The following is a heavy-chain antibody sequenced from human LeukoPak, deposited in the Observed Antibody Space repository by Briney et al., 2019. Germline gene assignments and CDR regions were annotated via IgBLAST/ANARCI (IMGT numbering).Heavy chain of an antibody. CDR3: ARDSWARAYDIDH. D-gene: IGHD5-12*01. J-gene: IGHJ5*02. Sequence: ASVKVSCKASGFTFTNYAISWVRQAPGQGLEWLAWISVDNGNTNYIRNLQGRVTLTTDTSTSTAYMELRNLRSDNTAVYYCARDSWARAYDIDHWGQGTLVTVSS. V-gene: IGHV1-18*01. CDR2: ISVDNGNT. CDR1: GFTFTNYA.